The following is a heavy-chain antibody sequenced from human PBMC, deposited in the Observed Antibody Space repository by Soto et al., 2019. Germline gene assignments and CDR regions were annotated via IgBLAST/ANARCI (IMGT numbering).Heavy chain of an antibody. CDR1: GFTFRNYD. Sequence: GGSLRLSCAASGFTFRNYDLHWVRQAPGKGLEWVSRINSDGSSTSYADSVKGRFTISRDNAKNTLYLQMNSLRAEDTAVYYCARVGEFSAAGSDYWGQGTLVTVSS. CDR2: INSDGSST. J-gene: IGHJ4*02. CDR3: ARVGEFSAAGSDY. V-gene: IGHV3-74*01. D-gene: IGHD6-13*01.